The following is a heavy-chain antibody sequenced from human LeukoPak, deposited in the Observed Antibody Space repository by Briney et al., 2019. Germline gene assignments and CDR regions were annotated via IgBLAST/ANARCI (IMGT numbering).Heavy chain of an antibody. V-gene: IGHV3-53*01. CDR1: GFTVSNNY. CDR2: IYSGGST. J-gene: IGHJ4*02. CDR3: AKDLNYYDSSGYYQIFDY. D-gene: IGHD3-22*01. Sequence: PGGSLRLSCVVSGFTVSNNYMSWVRQAPRKGLEWVSLIYSGGSTYYADSVKGRFTISRDNSKNTLYLQMNSLRAEDTAVYYCAKDLNYYDSSGYYQIFDYWGQGTLVTVSS.